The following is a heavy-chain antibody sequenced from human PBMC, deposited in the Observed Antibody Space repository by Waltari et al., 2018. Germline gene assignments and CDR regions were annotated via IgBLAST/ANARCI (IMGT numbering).Heavy chain of an antibody. J-gene: IGHJ6*03. CDR2: INHRGST. V-gene: IGHV4-34*01. CDR1: GGSYSGYY. Sequence: QVQLQQWGAGLLKPSETLSLTCAVYGGSYSGYYWSWIRQPPGKGLEGIGEINHRGSTNYNPTLKSRVTISVDTSKNQFSLKLSSVTAADTAVYYCARQATVTTYYYYYYMDVWGKGTTVTVSS. CDR3: ARQATVTTYYYYYYMDV. D-gene: IGHD4-17*01.